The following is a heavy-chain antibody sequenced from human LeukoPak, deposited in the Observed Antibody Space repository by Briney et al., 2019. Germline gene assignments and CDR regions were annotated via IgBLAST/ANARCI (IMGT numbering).Heavy chain of an antibody. CDR1: GGTFSSYT. J-gene: IGHJ4*02. D-gene: IGHD3-22*01. Sequence: SVKVSCKASGGTFSSYTISWVRQAPGQGLEWMGRIIPILGIANYAQKFQGRVTITADKSTSTAYMELSSLRSEDTAVYYCARDYYDSSGRFDYWGQGTLVTVSS. CDR2: IIPILGIA. V-gene: IGHV1-69*04. CDR3: ARDYYDSSGRFDY.